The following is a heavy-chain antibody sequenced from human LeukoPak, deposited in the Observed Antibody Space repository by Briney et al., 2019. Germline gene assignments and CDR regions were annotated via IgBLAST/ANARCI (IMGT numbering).Heavy chain of an antibody. Sequence: GGSLRLSCAASGSTFSSYSMNWVRQAPGKGLEWVSYISSSSTIYYADSVKGRFTISRDNAKNSLYLQMNSLRAEDTAVYYCARDQKVTAFDYWGQGTLVIVSS. V-gene: IGHV3-48*01. D-gene: IGHD2-21*02. J-gene: IGHJ4*02. CDR3: ARDQKVTAFDY. CDR1: GSTFSSYS. CDR2: ISSSSTI.